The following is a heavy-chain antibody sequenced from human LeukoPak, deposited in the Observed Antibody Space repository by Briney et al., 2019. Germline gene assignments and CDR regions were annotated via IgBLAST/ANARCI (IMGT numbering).Heavy chain of an antibody. CDR3: ARDGVAAGLYFDL. J-gene: IGHJ4*02. D-gene: IGHD6-13*01. Sequence: TGGSLRLSCAASGFTFSSYSMNWVRQAPGKGLEWVASINQDGSEKYYVDSVKGRFTISRDNAQNSLYLQMSYLRAEDTAMFYCARDGVAAGLYFDLWGQGTLVTVSP. V-gene: IGHV3-7*01. CDR1: GFTFSSYS. CDR2: INQDGSEK.